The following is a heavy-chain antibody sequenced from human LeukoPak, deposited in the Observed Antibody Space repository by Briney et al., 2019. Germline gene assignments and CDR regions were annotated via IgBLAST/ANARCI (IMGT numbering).Heavy chain of an antibody. CDR3: ARGSRDGYNSRAFDI. CDR2: IYSGGST. V-gene: IGHV3-53*01. Sequence: PGGSLRLXCAASGFTVSSNYMSWVRQAPGKGLEWVSVIYSGGSTYYADSVKGRFTISRDNSNNTVYLQMNSLRAEDTAVYYCARGSRDGYNSRAFDIWGQGTMVTVSS. CDR1: GFTVSSNY. J-gene: IGHJ3*02. D-gene: IGHD5-24*01.